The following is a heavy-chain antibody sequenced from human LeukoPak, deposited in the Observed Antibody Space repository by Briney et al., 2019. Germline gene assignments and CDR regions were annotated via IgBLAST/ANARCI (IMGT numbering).Heavy chain of an antibody. Sequence: GASVKVSCKASGYTFTGYYMHWVRQAPGQGLEWMGWINPNSGGTNYAQKFQGRVTMTRDTSISTAYMELSRLRSDDTAVYYCARGRVGYSGYDPFDYWGQGTLVTVSS. J-gene: IGHJ4*02. V-gene: IGHV1-2*02. CDR1: GYTFTGYY. CDR3: ARGRVGYSGYDPFDY. D-gene: IGHD5-12*01. CDR2: INPNSGGT.